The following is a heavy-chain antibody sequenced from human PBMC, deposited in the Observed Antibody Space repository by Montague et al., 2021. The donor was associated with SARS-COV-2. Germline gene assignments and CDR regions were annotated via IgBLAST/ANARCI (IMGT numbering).Heavy chain of an antibody. J-gene: IGHJ4*02. CDR2: LHHSGAT. CDR1: GVSMSPYH. V-gene: IGHV4-59*03. D-gene: IGHD3-10*01. CDR3: ATSLGGRYYWADHYFDY. Sequence: SETLSLTCAVTGVSMSPYHWSWIRRHPGKGLEWIGNLHHSGATTYNPSLESRVTMSVDTSKNQFSLNLISVTAADTAVYFCATSLGGRYYWADHYFDYWGQGILVTVSA.